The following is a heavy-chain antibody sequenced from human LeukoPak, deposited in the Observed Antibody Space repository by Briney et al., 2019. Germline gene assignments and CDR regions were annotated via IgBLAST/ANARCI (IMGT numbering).Heavy chain of an antibody. CDR3: AKDRLKVLLWFGEFNWFDP. CDR2: INHSGST. V-gene: IGHV4-34*01. D-gene: IGHD3-10*01. J-gene: IGHJ5*02. CDR1: GGSFSGYY. Sequence: SETLSLTCAVYGGSFSGYYWSWIRQPPGKGLEWIGEINHSGSTNYNPSLKSRVTISVDTSKNQFSLKLSSVTAADTAVYYCAKDRLKVLLWFGEFNWFDPWGQGTLVTVSS.